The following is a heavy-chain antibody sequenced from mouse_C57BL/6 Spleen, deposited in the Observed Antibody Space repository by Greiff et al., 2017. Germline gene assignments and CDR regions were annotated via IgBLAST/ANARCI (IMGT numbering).Heavy chain of an antibody. D-gene: IGHD1-1*01. Sequence: VKLMESGPGLVAPSQSLSIPCTVSGFSLTSYAISWVRQPPGKGLEWLGVLWTGGGTNYNSALKSRLSISKDNSKSQVFLKMNSLQTDNTARYYCARNPYYYGISYVDAMDYWGQGTSVTVSS. J-gene: IGHJ4*01. CDR2: LWTGGGT. V-gene: IGHV2-9-1*01. CDR1: GFSLTSYA. CDR3: ARNPYYYGISYVDAMDY.